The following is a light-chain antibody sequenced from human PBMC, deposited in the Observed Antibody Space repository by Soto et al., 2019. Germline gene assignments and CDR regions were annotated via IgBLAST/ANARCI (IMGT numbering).Light chain of an antibody. CDR1: SSDVGGYNY. V-gene: IGLV2-14*01. Sequence: QSALTQPASVSGSPGQSITISCTGTSSDVGGYNYVSWYQQHPGKEPKLMIYEVSNRPSGVSNRFSGSKSGNTASLTISGLQAEDEADYYCSSYTSSSTLVVFGGGTKRTVL. CDR3: SSYTSSSTLVV. J-gene: IGLJ2*01. CDR2: EVS.